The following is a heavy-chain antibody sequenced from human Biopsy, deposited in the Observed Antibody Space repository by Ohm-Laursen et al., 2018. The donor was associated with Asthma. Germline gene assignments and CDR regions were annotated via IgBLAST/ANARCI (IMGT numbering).Heavy chain of an antibody. V-gene: IGHV1-3*01. CDR1: GYTFTSYA. Sequence: ASVKVSCKASGYTFTSYAMHWVRQVPGQRLEWMGWINAGNGNTKYSQKFQGRVTITRDTSASTAYMELSSLRSEDTAVYYCARGYSGSDRIVYYYSGLEVWGQGTTVTVSS. J-gene: IGHJ6*02. CDR2: INAGNGNT. CDR3: ARGYSGSDRIVYYYSGLEV. D-gene: IGHD5-12*01.